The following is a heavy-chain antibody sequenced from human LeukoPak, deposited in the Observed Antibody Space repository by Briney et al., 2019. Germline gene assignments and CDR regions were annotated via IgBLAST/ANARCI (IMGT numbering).Heavy chain of an antibody. CDR2: TRYDGSNK. D-gene: IGHD5-18*01. V-gene: IGHV3-30*02. J-gene: IGHJ4*02. CDR1: GFTFSSYG. Sequence: GGSLRLSCAASGFTFSSYGMHWVRQAPGKGLEWASFTRYDGSNKYYADSVKGRFTISRDNSKNTLYLQMNSLRSEDTAVYYCAKPPLDDSFAFDYWGQGTLVTVSS. CDR3: AKPPLDDSFAFDY.